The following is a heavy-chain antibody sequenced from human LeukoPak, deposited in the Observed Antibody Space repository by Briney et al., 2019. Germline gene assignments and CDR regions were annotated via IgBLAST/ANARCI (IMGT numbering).Heavy chain of an antibody. CDR1: GYTFTTYA. CDR2: INTGNGDT. CDR3: ARDMGSGSLHY. J-gene: IGHJ4*02. V-gene: IGHV1-3*04. D-gene: IGHD1-26*01. Sequence: SVTVSCKASGYTFTTYAIHWVRQAPGQRLEWLGWINTGNGDTRYSQTFQGRVTITRDTSASTAYMELSSLRPEDTAIYYCARDMGSGSLHYWGQGTLVTVSS.